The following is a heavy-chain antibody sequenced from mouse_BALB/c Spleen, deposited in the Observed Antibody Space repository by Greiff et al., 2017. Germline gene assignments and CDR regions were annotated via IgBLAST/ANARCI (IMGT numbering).Heavy chain of an antibody. D-gene: IGHD1-1*01. CDR3: ARRFITTVVATSYWYFDV. V-gene: IGHV5-9*03. Sequence: EVKVEESGGGLVKPGGSLKLSCAASGFTFSSYTMSWVRQTPEKRLEWVATISSGGGNTYYPDSVKGRFTISRDNAKNNLYLQMSSLRSEDTALYYCARRFITTVVATSYWYFDVWGAGTTVTVSS. CDR1: GFTFSSYT. CDR2: ISSGGGNT. J-gene: IGHJ1*01.